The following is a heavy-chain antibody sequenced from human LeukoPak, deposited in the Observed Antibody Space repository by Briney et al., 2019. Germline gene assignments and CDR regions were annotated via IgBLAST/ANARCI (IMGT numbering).Heavy chain of an antibody. Sequence: PGGSLRLSCADSGFTFSSYGMNWVRQAPGKGLEWVSVISGSGGSTYHADSVKGRFTISRDNSKNTLYLQMQSLRAEDTAVYYCAKTPRTSSGWYFDYWGQGTLVTVSS. V-gene: IGHV3-23*01. D-gene: IGHD6-19*01. CDR2: ISGSGGST. CDR1: GFTFSSYG. CDR3: AKTPRTSSGWYFDY. J-gene: IGHJ4*02.